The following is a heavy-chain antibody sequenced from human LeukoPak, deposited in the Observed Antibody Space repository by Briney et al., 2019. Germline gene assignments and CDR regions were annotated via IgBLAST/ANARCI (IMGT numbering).Heavy chain of an antibody. D-gene: IGHD6-19*01. V-gene: IGHV4-39*07. Sequence: PSETLSLTCTVSGGSISSSYYYWGWIRQPPGKGLEWIGSIYYSGSTYYNPSLKSRVTISVDTSKNQFSLKLSSVTAADTAVYYCARARPSQQWLVPGGNWFDPWGQGTLVTVSS. CDR1: GGSISSSYYY. J-gene: IGHJ5*02. CDR3: ARARPSQQWLVPGGNWFDP. CDR2: IYYSGST.